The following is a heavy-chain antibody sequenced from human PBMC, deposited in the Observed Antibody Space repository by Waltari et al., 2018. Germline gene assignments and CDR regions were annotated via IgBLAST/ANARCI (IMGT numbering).Heavy chain of an antibody. V-gene: IGHV4-34*01. CDR1: GGSFSGYY. CDR3: ARSYGGAIRNFDY. CDR2: ITHSGST. Sequence: QVQLQQWGAGLLKPSETLSLSCGVSGGSFSGYYWNWIRQPPGKGLEWIGEITHSGSTNYNPSLKSRLTISVDSSKNQFSLKLNSVTAADTAVYCCARSYGGAIRNFDYWGQGILVTVSS. D-gene: IGHD3-10*01. J-gene: IGHJ4*02.